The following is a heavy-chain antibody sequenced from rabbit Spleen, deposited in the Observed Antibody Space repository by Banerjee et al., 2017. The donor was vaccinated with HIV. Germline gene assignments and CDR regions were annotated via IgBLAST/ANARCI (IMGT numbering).Heavy chain of an antibody. CDR3: ARDTGSSFSSYGMDL. CDR2: INAGSSGTT. D-gene: IGHD8-1*01. Sequence: QEQLVESGGGLVKPEGSLTLTCKAAGLSFSNKDVMCWVRQAPGKGLEWIACINAGSSGTTYYASGAKGRFTISKTSSTTVTLQMTSLTAADTATYFCARDTGSSFSSYGMDLWGPGTLVTVS. V-gene: IGHV1S45*01. J-gene: IGHJ6*01. CDR1: GLSFSNKDV.